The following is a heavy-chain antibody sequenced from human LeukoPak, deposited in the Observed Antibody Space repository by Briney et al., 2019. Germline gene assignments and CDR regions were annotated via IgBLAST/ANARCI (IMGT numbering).Heavy chain of an antibody. CDR3: VRARGCSNCVLTDGFDS. CDR2: ISNFDGDT. D-gene: IGHD6-13*01. Sequence: ASVKVSCKASGRLFTSYGIAWVRQAPGEGLEWLEWISNFDGDTKVAENLQGRVTLTTDSSTNTAYMELTSLKFDDTAVYYCVRARGCSNCVLTDGFDSWGQGTKVTVSS. V-gene: IGHV1-18*01. CDR1: GRLFTSYG. J-gene: IGHJ3*01.